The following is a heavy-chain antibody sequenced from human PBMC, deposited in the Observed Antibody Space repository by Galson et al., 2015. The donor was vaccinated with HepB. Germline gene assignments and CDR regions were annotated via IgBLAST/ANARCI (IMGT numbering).Heavy chain of an antibody. Sequence: SLRLSCAASGFTFSSYAMHWVRQAPGKGLEWVAVISYDGSNKYYADSVKGRFTISRDNSKNTLYLQMNSLRDEDTAVYYCARGDLTGYLDYYGMDVWGQGTMVTVSS. CDR3: ARGDLTGYLDYYGMDV. D-gene: IGHD3-9*01. CDR2: ISYDGSNK. J-gene: IGHJ6*02. CDR1: GFTFSSYA. V-gene: IGHV3-30-3*01.